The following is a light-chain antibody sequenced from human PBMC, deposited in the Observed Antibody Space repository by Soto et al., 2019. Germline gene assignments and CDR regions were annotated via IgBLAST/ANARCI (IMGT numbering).Light chain of an antibody. CDR1: QAVPNN. Sequence: DIPLTQSPSFLSASVGDRVTITCRPSQAVPNNMAWYQQKPGKPPKLLIYDSSTLQTGVPSRFTGSGSGRKFTLTINSLQFVDFATYLCQQLSHYPYTFGQGTKLEI. J-gene: IGKJ2*01. CDR2: DSS. V-gene: IGKV1-9*01. CDR3: QQLSHYPYT.